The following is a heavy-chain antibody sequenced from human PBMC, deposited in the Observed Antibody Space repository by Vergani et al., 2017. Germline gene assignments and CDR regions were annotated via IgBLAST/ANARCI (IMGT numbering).Heavy chain of an antibody. V-gene: IGHV3-7*03. D-gene: IGHD3-22*01. CDR3: ARDLQNYYDSSGPLGY. CDR2: IKQDGSEK. Sequence: EVQLVESGGGLVQPGGSLRLSCAASGFTFSSYWMSWVRQAPGKGLEWVANIKQDGSEKYYVDSVKGRFPISRDNAKNSLYLQMNSLRAEDTAVYYCARDLQNYYDSSGPLGYWGQGTLVTVSS. CDR1: GFTFSSYW. J-gene: IGHJ4*02.